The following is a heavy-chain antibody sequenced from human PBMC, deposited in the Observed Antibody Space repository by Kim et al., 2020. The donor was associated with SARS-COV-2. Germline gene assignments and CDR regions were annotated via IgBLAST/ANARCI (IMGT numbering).Heavy chain of an antibody. J-gene: IGHJ4*02. CDR1: GGSISSSNW. D-gene: IGHD5-18*01. V-gene: IGHV4-4*02. CDR2: IYHSGST. Sequence: SETLSLTCAVSGGSISSSNWWSWVRQPPGKGLEWIGEIYHSGSTNYNPSLKSRVTISVDKSKNQFSLKLSSVTAADTAVYYCARGGYSYGSTGNYYFDYWGQGNLVSVSS. CDR3: ARGGYSYGSTGNYYFDY.